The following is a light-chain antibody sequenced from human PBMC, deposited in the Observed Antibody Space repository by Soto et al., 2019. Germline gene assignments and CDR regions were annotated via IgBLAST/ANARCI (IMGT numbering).Light chain of an antibody. J-gene: IGLJ1*01. CDR2: EVS. CDR1: SSDVGGYNY. CDR3: SSYTSSIYG. Sequence: QSALTQPASVSGSPGQSITISCTGTSSDVGGYNYVSWYQQHPGKAPKLMIYEVSNRPTGVSNRFSGSKSGNTAALTISGLQAEDAADYYCSSYTSSIYGFGTVTKLTVL. V-gene: IGLV2-14*01.